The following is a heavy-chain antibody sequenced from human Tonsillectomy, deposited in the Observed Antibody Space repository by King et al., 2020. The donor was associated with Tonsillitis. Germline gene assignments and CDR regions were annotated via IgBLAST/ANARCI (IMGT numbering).Heavy chain of an antibody. CDR3: ARAHYYDSSGYYFFDY. J-gene: IGHJ4*02. CDR2: ISGSRNYI. D-gene: IGHD3-22*01. V-gene: IGHV3-21*01. Sequence: VQLVESGGGLGKPGGSLGLSCAASGFTFSTYSMNRVRQAPGKGVEWVSSISGSRNYIFYADSVKGRFTIPRDNAKNSLYLQMNSPRAEDTAVYYCARAHYYDSSGYYFFDYWGQGTLVTVSS. CDR1: GFTFSTYS.